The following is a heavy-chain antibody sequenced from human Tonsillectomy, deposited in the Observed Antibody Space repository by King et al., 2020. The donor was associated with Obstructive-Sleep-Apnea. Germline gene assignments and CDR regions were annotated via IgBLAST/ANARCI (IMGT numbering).Heavy chain of an antibody. CDR3: ARRAVVTFGDWFDP. Sequence: QLQESGPGLVKPSQTLSLTCTVSGGSISSGGYYWSWIRQHPGKGLEWIGYIYYSGSTYYNPSLKSRITISVDTSKSQFSLKLSSVTAADTAVYYCARRAVVTFGDWFDPWGQGTLVTVSS. J-gene: IGHJ5*02. D-gene: IGHD2-21*02. V-gene: IGHV4-31*03. CDR1: GGSISSGGYY. CDR2: IYYSGST.